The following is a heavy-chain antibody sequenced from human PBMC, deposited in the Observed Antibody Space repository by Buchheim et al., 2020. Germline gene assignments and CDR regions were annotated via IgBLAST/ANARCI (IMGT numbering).Heavy chain of an antibody. J-gene: IGHJ5*02. Sequence: QVQLVQSGAEVKKPGASVKVSCKASGYTFTTYYMHWVRQAPGQGLEWMGIINPSGGSTNYAQKFQGRVTMTRDTSTSTVYMELSSLRSEDTAVYYCARGPSYYYVSSGYQGNWFDPWGQGTL. CDR1: GYTFTTYY. CDR2: INPSGGST. CDR3: ARGPSYYYVSSGYQGNWFDP. V-gene: IGHV1-46*01. D-gene: IGHD3-22*01.